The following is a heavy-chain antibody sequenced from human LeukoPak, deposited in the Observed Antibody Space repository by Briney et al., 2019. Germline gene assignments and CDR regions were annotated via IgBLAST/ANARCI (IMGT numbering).Heavy chain of an antibody. Sequence: SETLSLTCTVSGGPISSYYWSWLRQPAGKGLEWIGRIYTSGSSNYNHSLKSQVTMSVDTSKNQFSLKLSLVTAADTAVYYCAREGLMGATTEGFDPWGQGTLVTVSS. D-gene: IGHD1-26*01. CDR2: IYTSGSS. J-gene: IGHJ5*02. CDR3: AREGLMGATTEGFDP. CDR1: GGPISSYY. V-gene: IGHV4-4*07.